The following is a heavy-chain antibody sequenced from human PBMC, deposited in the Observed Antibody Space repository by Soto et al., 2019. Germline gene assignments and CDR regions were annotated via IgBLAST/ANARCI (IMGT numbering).Heavy chain of an antibody. D-gene: IGHD2-21*02. Sequence: QVQLVESGGGVVQPGRSLRLSCAPSGFSFSDFGMHWVRQAPGKGLEWVAAISHDGSNQYYGDSVKGRFSISRDHSNNRLYLQMNNLKVEDSAIYFFAKETRSRAVTATRVNGMDVWGQGTTVTVSS. CDR2: ISHDGSNQ. CDR3: AKETRSRAVTATRVNGMDV. J-gene: IGHJ6*02. CDR1: GFSFSDFG. V-gene: IGHV3-30*18.